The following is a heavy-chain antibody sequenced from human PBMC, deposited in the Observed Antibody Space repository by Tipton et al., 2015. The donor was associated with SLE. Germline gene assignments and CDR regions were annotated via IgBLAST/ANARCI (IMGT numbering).Heavy chain of an antibody. CDR1: GGSITNHY. CDR2: VYDSGST. Sequence: TLSLTCTVSGGSITNHYWNWIRQPPGKGLEWIGHVYDSGSTYYNPSLKSRLTMSVDTSKNQVSLNLNSVTAADTAVYYCASVRGAFDIWGQGTMVTVSS. J-gene: IGHJ3*02. D-gene: IGHD3-10*02. V-gene: IGHV4-59*11. CDR3: ASVRGAFDI.